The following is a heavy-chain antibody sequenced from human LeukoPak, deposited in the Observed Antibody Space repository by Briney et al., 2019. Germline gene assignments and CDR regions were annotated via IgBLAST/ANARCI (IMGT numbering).Heavy chain of an antibody. CDR2: IWYDGSNK. V-gene: IGHV3-30*02. CDR1: GFTFSSYG. Sequence: GGSLRLSCAASGFTFSSYGMHWVRQAPGKGLEWVAVIWYDGSNKYYADSVKGRFTISRDNSKNTLYLQMNRLRAEDTAVYYCAKGQDAFDIWGQGTMVTVSS. CDR3: AKGQDAFDI. J-gene: IGHJ3*02.